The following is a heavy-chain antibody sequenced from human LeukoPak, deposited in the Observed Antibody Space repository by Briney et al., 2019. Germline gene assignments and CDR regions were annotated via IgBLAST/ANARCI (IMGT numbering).Heavy chain of an antibody. D-gene: IGHD3-10*01. J-gene: IGHJ5*02. CDR1: GYTFTGYY. CDR2: INPNSGGT. Sequence: ASVEVSCKASGYTFTGYYMHWVRQAPGQGLEWMGWINPNSGGTNYAQKFQGRVTMTRDTSISTAYMELSRLRSDDTAVYYCARGGSVRGVIVTWFDPWGQGTLVTVSS. CDR3: ARGGSVRGVIVTWFDP. V-gene: IGHV1-2*02.